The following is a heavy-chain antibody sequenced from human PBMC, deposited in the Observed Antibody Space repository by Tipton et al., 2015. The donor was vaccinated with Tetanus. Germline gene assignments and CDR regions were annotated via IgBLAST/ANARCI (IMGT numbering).Heavy chain of an antibody. CDR3: ARDRGDYIYYGRDV. Sequence: QLVQSGAEVKKPGASVKVSCKASGYTFTGYYMYWVRQAPGQGLEWMGWIDPNSGGTVYAQKFQGRVTMISDTSISTAYMELRSLRSDDTAVYYCARDRGDYIYYGRDVWGPGTTVTVS. CDR1: GYTFTGYY. J-gene: IGHJ6*02. D-gene: IGHD3-22*01. V-gene: IGHV1-2*02. CDR2: IDPNSGGT.